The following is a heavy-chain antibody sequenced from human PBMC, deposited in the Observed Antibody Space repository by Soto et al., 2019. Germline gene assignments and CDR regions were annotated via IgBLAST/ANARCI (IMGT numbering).Heavy chain of an antibody. CDR2: IYYSGST. CDR1: GGSISSYY. J-gene: IGHJ3*02. D-gene: IGHD6-19*01. Sequence: PSETPALTCTVSGGSISSYYWSWIRQPPGKGLEWIGYIYYSGSTNYNPSLKSRVTISVDTSKNQFSLKLSSVTAADTAVYYCARVRASSGWDDAFDIWGQGTMVTVSS. CDR3: ARVRASSGWDDAFDI. V-gene: IGHV4-59*01.